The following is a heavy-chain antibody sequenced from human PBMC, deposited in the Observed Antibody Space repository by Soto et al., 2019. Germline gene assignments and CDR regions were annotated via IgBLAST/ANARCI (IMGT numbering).Heavy chain of an antibody. J-gene: IGHJ4*02. D-gene: IGHD3-3*01. CDR1: GFTFTSYA. CDR3: AKDSIWSGPRLDH. CDR2: ISGDLEST. Sequence: PGGSLRLSCAASGFTFTSYAMSWVRQAPGKGLEWVSTISGDLESTFYADSVKGRFTISRDNSKNTVYLQMNSLRAEDTAVYYCAKDSIWSGPRLDHWGQGTQVTVSS. V-gene: IGHV3-23*01.